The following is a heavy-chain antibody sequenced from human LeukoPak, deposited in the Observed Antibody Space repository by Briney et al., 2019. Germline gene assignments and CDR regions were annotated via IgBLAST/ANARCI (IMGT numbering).Heavy chain of an antibody. CDR3: ARNEGSYSSSSKNWFDP. CDR1: GYTFTSYG. CDR2: IIPILGIA. J-gene: IGHJ5*02. Sequence: SVKVSCKATGYTFTSYGISWVRQAPGQGLEWMGRIIPILGIANYAQKFQGRVTITADKSTSTAYMELSSLRSEDTAVYYCARNEGSYSSSSKNWFDPWGQGTLVTVSS. D-gene: IGHD6-6*01. V-gene: IGHV1-69*04.